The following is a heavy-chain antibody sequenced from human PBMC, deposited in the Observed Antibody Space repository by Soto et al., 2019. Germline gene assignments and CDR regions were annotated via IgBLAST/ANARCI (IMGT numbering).Heavy chain of an antibody. CDR1: GFTVSSNY. J-gene: IGHJ6*02. D-gene: IGHD3-10*01. CDR3: GVSTSGFGELWRFGMDV. V-gene: IGHV3-53*01. CDR2: IYSGGST. Sequence: SGGSLRLSCAASGFTVSSNYMSWVRQAPGKGLEWVSVIYSGGSTYYADSVKGRFTISRDNSKNTLYLQMNSLRAEDTAVYYCGVSTSGFGELWRFGMDVWGQGTTVTVSS.